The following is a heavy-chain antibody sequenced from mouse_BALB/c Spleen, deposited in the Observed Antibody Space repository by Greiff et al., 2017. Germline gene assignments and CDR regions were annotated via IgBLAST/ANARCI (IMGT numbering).Heavy chain of an antibody. CDR1: GYTFTSYY. CDR2: INPSNGGT. J-gene: IGHJ3*01. D-gene: IGHD2-1*01. V-gene: IGHV1S81*02. CDR3: AVYGNLFAY. Sequence: QVQLQQSGAELVKPGASVKLSCKASGYTFTSYYMYWVKQRPGQGLEWIGEINPSNGGTNFNEKFKSKATLTVDKSSSTAYMQLSSLTSEDSAVYYCAVYGNLFAYWGQGTLVTVSA.